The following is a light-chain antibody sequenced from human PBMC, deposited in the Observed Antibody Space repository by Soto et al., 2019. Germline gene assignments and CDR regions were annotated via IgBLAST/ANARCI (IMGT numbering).Light chain of an antibody. Sequence: EIVLTQSPATLSLSPGERATLSCRASQSVSSYLAWYQQKSGQAPRLLIYDASNRATSIPARFSGSGSGTDFTLTISSLEPEDFAVYYCLQRKNWPLTFGGGTKVEIK. CDR2: DAS. J-gene: IGKJ4*01. CDR3: LQRKNWPLT. V-gene: IGKV3-11*01. CDR1: QSVSSY.